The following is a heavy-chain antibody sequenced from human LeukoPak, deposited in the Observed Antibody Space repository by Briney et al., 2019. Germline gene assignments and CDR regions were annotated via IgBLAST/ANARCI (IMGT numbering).Heavy chain of an antibody. CDR3: ARELRVVPAATGWFDP. Sequence: GGSLRLSCEASGFTFRTYWMSWVRQAPGKGLEWVANIKQDGSEKYYVDSVKGRFTISRDNAKNSLYLQMNSLRAEDTAVYYCARELRVVPAATGWFDPWGQGTLVTVSS. CDR2: IKQDGSEK. J-gene: IGHJ5*02. D-gene: IGHD2-2*01. CDR1: GFTFRTYW. V-gene: IGHV3-7*01.